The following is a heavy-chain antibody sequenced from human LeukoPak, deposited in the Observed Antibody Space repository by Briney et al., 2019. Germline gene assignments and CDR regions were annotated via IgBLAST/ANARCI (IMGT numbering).Heavy chain of an antibody. Sequence: ASVKVSCKVSGDSLSELSIQWVRQAPGEGLECVGGFDPEEAKMVYAQNFQGRVTMTEDTSTQTAYMELSGLTSGDTAVYYCTTRSGDFWSGFVNWGQGTLVTVSS. CDR3: TTRSGDFWSGFVN. V-gene: IGHV1-24*01. CDR2: FDPEEAKM. D-gene: IGHD3-3*01. J-gene: IGHJ4*02. CDR1: GDSLSELS.